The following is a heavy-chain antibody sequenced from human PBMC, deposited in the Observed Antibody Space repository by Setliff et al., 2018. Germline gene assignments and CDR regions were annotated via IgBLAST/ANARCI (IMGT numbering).Heavy chain of an antibody. CDR2: INPSSGAT. V-gene: IGHV1-2*06. CDR3: ARDGGDYSLHFDY. D-gene: IGHD5-18*01. Sequence: ASVKVSCKASGYTFTGYYMYWVRQAPGQGLEWMGRINPSSGATIYAQKFQGRVTMTSDTSISTAYMELGRLRSDDTAVYFCARDGGDYSLHFDYWGQGTLVTVSS. J-gene: IGHJ4*02. CDR1: GYTFTGYY.